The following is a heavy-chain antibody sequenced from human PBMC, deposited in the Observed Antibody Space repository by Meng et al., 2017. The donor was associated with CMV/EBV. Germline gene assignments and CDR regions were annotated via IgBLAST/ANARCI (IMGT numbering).Heavy chain of an antibody. D-gene: IGHD6-19*01. CDR3: AGGSGWDLFDY. Sequence: GESLKISCAASGFTFSSYWMSWVRQAPGKGLEWVSSIGSSSRYIYYADSVKGRFTISRDNAKNSLYMQMNSLRGEDTAVYYCAGGSGWDLFDYRGQGTLVTVSS. V-gene: IGHV3-21*01. CDR1: GFTFSSYW. CDR2: IGSSSRYI. J-gene: IGHJ4*02.